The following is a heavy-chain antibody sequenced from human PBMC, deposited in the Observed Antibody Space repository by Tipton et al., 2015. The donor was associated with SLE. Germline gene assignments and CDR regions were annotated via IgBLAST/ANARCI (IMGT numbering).Heavy chain of an antibody. V-gene: IGHV4-59*01. Sequence: TLSLTCTVSGGSISSYYWSWIRQPPGKGLEWIGYIDYSGSTNYNPSLKSRVTISVDTSKNQSSLKLSSVTAADTAVYYCARGWGSWPYYFDYWGQGNLVTVSS. CDR1: GGSISSYY. D-gene: IGHD6-13*01. CDR3: ARGWGSWPYYFDY. J-gene: IGHJ4*02. CDR2: IDYSGST.